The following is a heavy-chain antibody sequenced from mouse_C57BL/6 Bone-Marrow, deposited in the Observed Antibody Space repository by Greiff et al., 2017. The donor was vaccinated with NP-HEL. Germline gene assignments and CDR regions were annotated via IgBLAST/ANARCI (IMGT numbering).Heavy chain of an antibody. CDR3: ARSIYYDYADDPFYGMDY. CDR2: IRNKANGYTL. V-gene: IGHV7-3*01. D-gene: IGHD2-4*01. J-gene: IGHJ4*01. CDR1: GFTFTDYY. Sequence: EVQGVESGGGLVQPGGSLSLSCAASGFTFTDYYMSWVRQPPGKALEWVGFIRNKANGYTLEYSASVKGRFTISRDTSQSILYLQMNALRAEDSATYYCARSIYYDYADDPFYGMDYWGQGTSVTVSS.